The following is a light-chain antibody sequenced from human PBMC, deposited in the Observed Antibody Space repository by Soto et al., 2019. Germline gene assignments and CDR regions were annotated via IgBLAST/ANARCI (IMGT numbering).Light chain of an antibody. V-gene: IGKV1-33*01. J-gene: IGKJ1*01. CDR1: QDISNY. CDR3: LQYKSYRA. CDR2: DAS. Sequence: DIQMTQSPSSLSASVGDRVTITCQASQDISNYLNWYQQKPGKAPKLLIYDASNLETGVPSRFSGSGSGTEFTLTISSLQPDDFATYFCLQYKSYRAFGQGTKVDIK.